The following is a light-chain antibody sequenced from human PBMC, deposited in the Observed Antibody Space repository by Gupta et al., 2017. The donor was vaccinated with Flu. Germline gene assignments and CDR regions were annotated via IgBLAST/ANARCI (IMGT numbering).Light chain of an antibody. V-gene: IGKV1-39*01. CDR3: QQSYSTPFT. CDR1: QSTYRY. J-gene: IGKJ3*01. CDR2: AAS. Sequence: DIQMTQSPSSLSAPVGDTVTITCRASQSTYRYLNWYQHKSGKAPRLLIYAASTLQTGVPSRFGGSGSGTDFTLTISDLQPEDFATYYCQQSYSTPFTFGPGTKVDF.